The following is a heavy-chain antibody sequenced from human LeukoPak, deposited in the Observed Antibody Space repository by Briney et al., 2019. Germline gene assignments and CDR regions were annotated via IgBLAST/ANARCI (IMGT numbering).Heavy chain of an antibody. Sequence: PGGSLRLSCAASGNYWTHWVRQAPGKGLVWVSHINSDGSWTSYADSVKGRFTISKDNAKNTVYLQMNSLRAEDTAVYYCVSLYETYWGRGTLVTVSS. J-gene: IGHJ4*02. CDR2: INSDGSWT. CDR3: VSLYETY. D-gene: IGHD2/OR15-2a*01. V-gene: IGHV3-74*01. CDR1: GNYW.